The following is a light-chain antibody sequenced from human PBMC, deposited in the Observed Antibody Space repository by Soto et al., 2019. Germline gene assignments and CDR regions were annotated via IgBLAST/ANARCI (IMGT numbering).Light chain of an antibody. V-gene: IGLV2-23*02. Sequence: ALTQPASVSGSPGQSITISCTGTRSDVGKYNLVSWYQQHPGKAPKFMIYEVSKRPSGVSIRFSGSKSGITASLTISGLQAEDEGDYFCCSYAGSSTAYVFGTGTKVTVL. CDR3: CSYAGSSTAYV. CDR1: RSDVGKYNL. J-gene: IGLJ1*01. CDR2: EVS.